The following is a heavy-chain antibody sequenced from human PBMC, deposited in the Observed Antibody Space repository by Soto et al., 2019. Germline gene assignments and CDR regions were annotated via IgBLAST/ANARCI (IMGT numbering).Heavy chain of an antibody. CDR1: GFTFSDHY. Sequence: EVQLVQSGGGLVQPGGSLRLSCAASGFTFSDHYMDWVRQARGKGLEWVGRIRNKANSYTTEYAASVKGRFTISRDDSSNSLYLQMNSLKTDDKAVYYCVRVTVDYYFDYWGQGTLITVSS. J-gene: IGHJ4*02. CDR3: VRVTVDYYFDY. CDR2: IRNKANSYTT. V-gene: IGHV3-72*01. D-gene: IGHD4-17*01.